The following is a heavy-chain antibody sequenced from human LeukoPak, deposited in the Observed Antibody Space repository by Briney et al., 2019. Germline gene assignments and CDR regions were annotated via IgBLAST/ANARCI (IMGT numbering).Heavy chain of an antibody. CDR1: GLTFSSYG. V-gene: IGHV3-33*01. J-gene: IGHJ4*02. CDR2: IWYDGSNK. D-gene: IGHD2-15*01. CDR3: ARDKGYCSGGSCGVDY. Sequence: GGSLRLSCAASGLTFSSYGMHWVRQAPGKGLEWVAVIWYDGSNKYYADSVKGRFTISRDNSKNTLYLQMNSLRAEDTAVYYCARDKGYCSGGSCGVDYWGQGTLVTVSS.